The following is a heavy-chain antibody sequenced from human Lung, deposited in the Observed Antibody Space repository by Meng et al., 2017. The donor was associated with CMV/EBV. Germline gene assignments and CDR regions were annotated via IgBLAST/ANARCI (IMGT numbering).Heavy chain of an antibody. J-gene: IGHJ6*02. Sequence: SETLSLXCTVSDYFISSGNYWGWIWQRPGKGLEWIGSASHSGSPYYNPSLMRRATTSFDTSKNQFSLKLRSVTAADTAVYYCAREMAAIYWWGNAMDVWGQGTXVTVSS. CDR3: AREMAAIYWWGNAMDV. V-gene: IGHV4-38-2*02. CDR2: ASHSGSP. D-gene: IGHD5-24*01. CDR1: DYFISSGNY.